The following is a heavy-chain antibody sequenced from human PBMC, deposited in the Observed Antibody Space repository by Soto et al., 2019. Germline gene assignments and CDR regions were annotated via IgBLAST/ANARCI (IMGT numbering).Heavy chain of an antibody. CDR3: ARRSYYGSGSIFDY. Sequence: SETLSLTCTVSGGSISSSGYYWGWIRQPPGKGLEWIGNIYYSGSTNYNPSLKSRVTISVDTSKNQFSLKLSSVTAADTAVYYCARRSYYGSGSIFDYWGQGTLVTVSS. V-gene: IGHV4-39*01. CDR2: IYYSGST. D-gene: IGHD3-10*01. J-gene: IGHJ4*02. CDR1: GGSISSSGYY.